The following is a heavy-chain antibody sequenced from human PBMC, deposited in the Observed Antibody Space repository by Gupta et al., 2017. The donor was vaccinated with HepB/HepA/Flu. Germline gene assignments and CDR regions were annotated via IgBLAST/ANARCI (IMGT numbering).Heavy chain of an antibody. CDR3: ATKSRQRAYSGSLDWFDP. J-gene: IGHJ5*02. V-gene: IGHV3-23*01. CDR2: IGAVAGDT. Sequence: VQLLESGGGLVQHGGSLRLSCAGSGFTFSYYAMTWVRQAPGKGLEGISGIGAVAGDTHYADSVKGRFTISRDDSKKSVYLQMNSLRAEDTAIYYCATKSRQRAYSGSLDWFDPWGQGTLVTVSS. D-gene: IGHD1-26*01. CDR1: GFTFSYYA.